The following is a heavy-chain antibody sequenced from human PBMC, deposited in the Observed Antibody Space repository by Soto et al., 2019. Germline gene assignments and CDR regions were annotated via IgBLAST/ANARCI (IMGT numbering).Heavy chain of an antibody. J-gene: IGHJ4*02. D-gene: IGHD3-10*01. CDR2: ISAYNGNT. CDR3: ARDPLSSGSGSYSDY. V-gene: IGHV1-18*01. Sequence: ASVKVSCKASGYTFTSYGISWVRQAPGQGLEWMGWISAYNGNTNYAQKLQGRVTMTTDTSTSTAYMELRSLRSDDTAVYYCARDPLSSGSGSYSDYWGQGTLVTVSS. CDR1: GYTFTSYG.